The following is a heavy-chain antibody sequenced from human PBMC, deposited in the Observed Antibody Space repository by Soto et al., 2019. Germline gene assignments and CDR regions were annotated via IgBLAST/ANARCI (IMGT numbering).Heavy chain of an antibody. D-gene: IGHD1-26*01. CDR2: INPSGGST. Sequence: ASVKVSCKASGYTFTSYYMHWVRQAPGQGLEWMGIINPSGGSTSYARKFQGRVTMTRDTSTSTVYMELSSLRSEDTAVYYCARGGRKKVEWELLIPPNLPFDYWGQGTLVTVSS. J-gene: IGHJ4*02. CDR1: GYTFTSYY. V-gene: IGHV1-46*01. CDR3: ARGGRKKVEWELLIPPNLPFDY.